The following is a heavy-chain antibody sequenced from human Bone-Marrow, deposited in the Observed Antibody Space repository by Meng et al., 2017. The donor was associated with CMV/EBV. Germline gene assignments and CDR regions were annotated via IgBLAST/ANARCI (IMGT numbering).Heavy chain of an antibody. V-gene: IGHV4-39*07. Sequence: SETLSLTCTVSGGSISSSNYYWGWIRQPPGKGLEWIGSIYYSGSTYYNPSLKSRVTISVDTSKNQFSLNLRSVTAADTAVYYCARDTLLYYYGMDVWGQGTTVTVSS. CDR3: ARDTLLYYYGMDV. J-gene: IGHJ6*02. CDR2: IYYSGST. CDR1: GGSISSSNYY.